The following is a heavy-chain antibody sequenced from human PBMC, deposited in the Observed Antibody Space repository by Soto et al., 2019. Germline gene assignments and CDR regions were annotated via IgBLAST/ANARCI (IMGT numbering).Heavy chain of an antibody. J-gene: IGHJ5*02. D-gene: IGHD2-2*01. V-gene: IGHV3-74*01. CDR3: ASANFVVVPDYNWFDP. CDR2: IKSDGSST. CDR1: GFTFSSYW. Sequence: EVQLVESGGGLVQPGGSLRLSCAASGFTFSSYWMHWVRQAPGKGLVWVSRIKSDGSSTSYADSVKGRFTISRDNAKNTLYLQMNSLGAEDTAVYYCASANFVVVPDYNWFDPWGQGTLVNVSS.